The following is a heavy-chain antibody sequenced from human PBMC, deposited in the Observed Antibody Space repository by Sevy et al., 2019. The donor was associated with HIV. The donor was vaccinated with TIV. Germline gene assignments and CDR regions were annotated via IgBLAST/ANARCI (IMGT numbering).Heavy chain of an antibody. CDR2: IGYDGSDK. V-gene: IGHV3-30*02. Sequence: GGYLRLSCAASGFSFSSYGMCWVRQAPGKGLEWVARIGYDGSDKYYGDSVKGRVTISRDNSKKTLYLQMNSLRAEDPAVYYCAKNGDSPYYKYAMDIWGQGTTVTVSS. J-gene: IGHJ6*02. D-gene: IGHD4-17*01. CDR3: AKNGDSPYYKYAMDI. CDR1: GFSFSSYG.